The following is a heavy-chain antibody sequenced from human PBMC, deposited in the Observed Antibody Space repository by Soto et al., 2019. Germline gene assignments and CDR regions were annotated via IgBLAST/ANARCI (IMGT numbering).Heavy chain of an antibody. V-gene: IGHV3-30-3*01. CDR3: CRAWYYYDSSGYYGGEIHDAFAI. Sequence: QVQLVESGGGVVQPGRSLRLSCAASGFTFSSYAMHWVRQAPGKGLEWGAVISYDGSNKYYADSVKGRFTISRDNSKNTLYLQMNSLRAEDTAVYYCCRAWYYYDSSGYYGGEIHDAFAIWGQGTMVTVSS. CDR2: ISYDGSNK. J-gene: IGHJ3*02. D-gene: IGHD3-22*01. CDR1: GFTFSSYA.